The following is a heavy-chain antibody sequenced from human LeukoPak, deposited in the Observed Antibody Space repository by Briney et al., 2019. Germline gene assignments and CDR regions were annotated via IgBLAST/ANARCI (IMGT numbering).Heavy chain of an antibody. CDR2: IRYDGSNK. V-gene: IGHV3-30*02. CDR1: GFTFSSYG. Sequence: GGPLRLSCAASGFTFSSYGMHWVRQAPGKGLEWVAFIRYDGSNKYYADSVKGRFTISRDNSKNTLYLQMESLRAEDTAVYYCARDRRAGRYCSGGSCYSEGMDVWGQGTTVTVSS. CDR3: ARDRRAGRYCSGGSCYSEGMDV. J-gene: IGHJ6*02. D-gene: IGHD2-15*01.